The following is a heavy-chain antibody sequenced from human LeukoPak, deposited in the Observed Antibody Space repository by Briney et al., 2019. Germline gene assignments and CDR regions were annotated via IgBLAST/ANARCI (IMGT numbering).Heavy chain of an antibody. V-gene: IGHV3-21*01. J-gene: IGHJ5*02. CDR1: GFTFSSYS. Sequence: PGGSRRLSCAASGFTFSSYSMNWVRQAPGKGLEWVSSISSSSSYIYYADSVKGRFTISRDNAKNSLYLQMNSLRAEDTAVYYCARDLEGTHVSWGQGTLVTVSS. CDR2: ISSSSSYI. D-gene: IGHD1-14*01. CDR3: ARDLEGTHVS.